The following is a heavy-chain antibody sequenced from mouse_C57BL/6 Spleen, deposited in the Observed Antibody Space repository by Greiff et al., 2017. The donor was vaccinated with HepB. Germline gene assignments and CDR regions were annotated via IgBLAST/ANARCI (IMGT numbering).Heavy chain of an antibody. Sequence: QVQLQQPGAELVKPGASVKLSCKASGYTFTSYWMHWVKQRPGRGLEWIGRIDPNSGGTKYNEKFKSKATLTVDKPSSTAYMKLSSLTSEDSAVYYCARSGSSGYDYWGQGTTLTVSS. D-gene: IGHD3-2*02. CDR2: IDPNSGGT. V-gene: IGHV1-72*01. CDR1: GYTFTSYW. J-gene: IGHJ2*01. CDR3: ARSGSSGYDY.